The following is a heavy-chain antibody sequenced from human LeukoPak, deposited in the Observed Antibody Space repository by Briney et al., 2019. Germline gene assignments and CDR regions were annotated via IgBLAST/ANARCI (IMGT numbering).Heavy chain of an antibody. CDR1: GGSITGYY. CDR3: ARDPLGYDAFDI. J-gene: IGHJ3*02. Sequence: SETLSLTCTVSGGSITGYYWGWIRQPPGKGLEWIGYIYHSGSTKYNPSLKSRVTMSVDTSKNHFSLKLSSVTAADTAVYYCARDPLGYDAFDIWGQGTMVTVSS. CDR2: IYHSGST. D-gene: IGHD1-26*01. V-gene: IGHV4-59*01.